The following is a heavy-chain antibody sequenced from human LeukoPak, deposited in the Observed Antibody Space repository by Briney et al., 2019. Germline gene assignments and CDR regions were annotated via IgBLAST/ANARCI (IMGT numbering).Heavy chain of an antibody. J-gene: IGHJ6*04. CDR2: ISAYNGNT. V-gene: IGHV1-18*04. Sequence: ASVKVSCKASGYTFTSYGISWVRQAPGQGLEWMGWISAYNGNTNYAQKLQGRVTMTTDTSTSTAYMELRSLRSDDTAVYYCARLYGSGSYLNGDYYYYGMDVWGKGTTVTVPS. D-gene: IGHD3-10*01. CDR1: GYTFTSYG. CDR3: ARLYGSGSYLNGDYYYYGMDV.